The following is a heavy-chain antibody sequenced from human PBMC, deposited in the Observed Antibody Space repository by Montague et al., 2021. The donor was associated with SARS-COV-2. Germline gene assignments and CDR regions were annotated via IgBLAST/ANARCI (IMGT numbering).Heavy chain of an antibody. CDR1: GDSVSSNSAT. CDR2: TYYRFMWKG. Sequence: CAISGDSVSSNSATWNWIRQSPSRGLEWLGRTYYRFMWKGDYARSVKSRIAINPDTSKNQFSLQLSSVTPEDTALYYCVRGIEAAGSYDYWGQGTLVTVSS. V-gene: IGHV6-1*01. CDR3: VRGIEAAGSYDY. D-gene: IGHD6-13*01. J-gene: IGHJ4*02.